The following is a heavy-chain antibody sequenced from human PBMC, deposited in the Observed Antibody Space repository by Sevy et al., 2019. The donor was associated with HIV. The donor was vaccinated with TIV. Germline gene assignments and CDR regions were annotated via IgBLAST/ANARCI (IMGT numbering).Heavy chain of an antibody. CDR2: VSYDGTKK. V-gene: IGHV3-30*04. Sequence: GGSLRLSCAASGFVFSDFAMHWVRQAPGKGLEWVAAVSYDGTKKYYSDSVEGRFTISRDNSKNTWFLQMNSLRPEDTAVFYCARQNGDYEFAFDYWGQGTLLTVSS. CDR1: GFVFSDFA. J-gene: IGHJ4*02. D-gene: IGHD4-17*01. CDR3: ARQNGDYEFAFDY.